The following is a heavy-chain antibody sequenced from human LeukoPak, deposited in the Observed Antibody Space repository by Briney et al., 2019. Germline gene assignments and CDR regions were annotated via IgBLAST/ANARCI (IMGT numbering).Heavy chain of an antibody. J-gene: IGHJ4*02. Sequence: GGSLRLSCAASGFTVSSNYMSWVRQAPGKGLEWVSVIYSGGSTYYADSVKGRFTISRDNSKNMLYLQMNSLRAEGTAVYYCARVFYGDYPGYFDYWGQGTLVTVSS. CDR1: GFTVSSNY. V-gene: IGHV3-66*01. CDR3: ARVFYGDYPGYFDY. D-gene: IGHD4-17*01. CDR2: IYSGGST.